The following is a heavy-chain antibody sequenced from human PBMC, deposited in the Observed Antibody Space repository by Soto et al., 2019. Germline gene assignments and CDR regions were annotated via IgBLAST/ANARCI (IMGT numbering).Heavy chain of an antibody. Sequence: EVQLVESGGGLGQPGGSLRLSCAASGFTFDAYARHWVRHAPGKGLEWVSGISWNSDNVGYGHSVKGRFTISRDNAKNSLQLQRNGLGAEDTAFYYCAKDTQSSNLNALAVGGQGTTVTVSS. V-gene: IGHV3-9*01. D-gene: IGHD6-13*01. CDR3: AKDTQSSNLNALAV. CDR2: ISWNSDNV. CDR1: GFTFDAYA. J-gene: IGHJ6*02.